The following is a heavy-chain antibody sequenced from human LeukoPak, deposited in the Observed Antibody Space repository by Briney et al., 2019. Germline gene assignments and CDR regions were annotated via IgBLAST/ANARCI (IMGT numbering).Heavy chain of an antibody. CDR1: GFTFSSFA. Sequence: GGSLRLACAASGFTFSSFAMSWVRQAPGEGLEWVSAMSGSGGMTYSADSVKGRFTISRDNSKDTLYLQMNSLRAEDTAIYYCAKGPFFYYDATGYNYFESWGQGTLVTVSS. CDR3: AKGPFFYYDATGYNYFES. V-gene: IGHV3-23*01. CDR2: MSGSGGMT. J-gene: IGHJ4*02. D-gene: IGHD3-22*01.